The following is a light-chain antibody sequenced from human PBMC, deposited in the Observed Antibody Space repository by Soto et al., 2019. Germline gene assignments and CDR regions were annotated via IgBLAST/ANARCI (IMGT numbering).Light chain of an antibody. Sequence: DIQMTQSPSSLSASVGDRVTITCQASQDISNYLNWYQQKPGKAPKLLIYAASNLLGGVPSRFSGSGSGTNFTLTISSLQPEDFATYYCQQSYRTPHTFGQGTKLETK. CDR2: AAS. J-gene: IGKJ2*01. CDR1: QDISNY. CDR3: QQSYRTPHT. V-gene: IGKV1-39*01.